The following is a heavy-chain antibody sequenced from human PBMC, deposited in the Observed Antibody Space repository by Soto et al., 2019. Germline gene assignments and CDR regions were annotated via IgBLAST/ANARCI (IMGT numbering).Heavy chain of an antibody. J-gene: IGHJ6*02. V-gene: IGHV4-31*03. D-gene: IGHD3-22*01. CDR1: GGSINSGGYY. CDR3: ARVFKTMSFYYGMDV. CDR2: IYYTGST. Sequence: QVQLQESGPGLVKPSQTLSLICTVSGGSINSGGYYWSWIRQLPGKGLEWIGYIYYTGSTYYNPSLKSRITISEDTSANQFSLKLSSVTAADTAIYFCARVFKTMSFYYGMDVWGQGTAVAVSS.